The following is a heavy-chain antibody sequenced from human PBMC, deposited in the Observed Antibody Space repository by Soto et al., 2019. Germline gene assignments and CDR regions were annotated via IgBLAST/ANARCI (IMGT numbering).Heavy chain of an antibody. CDR3: ARDHGGGGLPLED. CDR1: GFTFSDYY. V-gene: IGHV3-11*01. CDR2: ISDSGRIT. Sequence: QVHLEESGGALVKPGGSLRLSCTASGFTFSDYYMSWIRQAPGKGLEWVSDISDSGRITHHADSVEGRFTISRDNAENSLYLQRNSLRPEDSAIYYCARDHGGGGLPLEDWGQGTLVTVSS. D-gene: IGHD3-16*01. J-gene: IGHJ4*02.